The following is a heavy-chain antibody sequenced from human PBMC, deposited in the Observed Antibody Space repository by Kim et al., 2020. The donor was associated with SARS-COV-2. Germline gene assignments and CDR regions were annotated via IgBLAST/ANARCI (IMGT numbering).Heavy chain of an antibody. CDR2: ISWNSGSI. V-gene: IGHV3-9*01. Sequence: GGSLRLSCAASGFTFGDYAMHWVRQAPGKGLEWVSGISWNSGSIGYADSVKGRFTISRDNAKNSLYLQMNSLRAEDTALYYCAKMGNLNYYGSGSYTLGVFDYWGQGTLVTVSS. J-gene: IGHJ4*02. D-gene: IGHD3-10*01. CDR1: GFTFGDYA. CDR3: AKMGNLNYYGSGSYTLGVFDY.